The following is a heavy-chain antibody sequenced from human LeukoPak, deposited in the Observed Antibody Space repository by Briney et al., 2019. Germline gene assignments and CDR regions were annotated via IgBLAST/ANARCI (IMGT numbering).Heavy chain of an antibody. D-gene: IGHD6-19*01. CDR2: IKQDGREK. Sequence: GASLRLSCAASGSTFSSYWMSWVRHAAGNWLEWVAYIKQDGREKNYVDSVKGRFTISRDNAKNSLYLQMNSLSAEDTAVYYCASEVAGTLYWGQGTLVTVSS. CDR1: GSTFSSYW. J-gene: IGHJ4*02. CDR3: ASEVAGTLY. V-gene: IGHV3-7*01.